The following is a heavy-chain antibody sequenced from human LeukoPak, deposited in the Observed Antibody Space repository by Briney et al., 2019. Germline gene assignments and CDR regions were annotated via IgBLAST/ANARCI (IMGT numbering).Heavy chain of an antibody. CDR2: ISGSGGST. Sequence: GGSLRLSCAASGFTFNNYGMSWVRQAPGKGLEWVSAISGSGGSTYYGDSVKGRFTISRDNSKNTLYLQMNSLRAEDTAVYYCAKDDRFDCWGQGTLVTVSS. CDR1: GFTFNNYG. V-gene: IGHV3-23*01. J-gene: IGHJ4*02. CDR3: AKDDRFDC.